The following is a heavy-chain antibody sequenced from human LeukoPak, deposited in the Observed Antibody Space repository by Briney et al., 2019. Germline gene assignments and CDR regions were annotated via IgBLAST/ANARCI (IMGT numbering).Heavy chain of an antibody. CDR3: AREGPYYFDY. CDR1: GFTFSSYE. J-gene: IGHJ4*02. Sequence: GGSLRLSCAASGFTFSSYEMNWVRQAPGKGLEWVSYISSSGSTTYYADSVKGRFTISRDNAKNSLYLQMNSLRAEDTAVYYCAREGPYYFDYWGQGTLVTVSS. CDR2: ISSSGSTT. V-gene: IGHV3-48*03.